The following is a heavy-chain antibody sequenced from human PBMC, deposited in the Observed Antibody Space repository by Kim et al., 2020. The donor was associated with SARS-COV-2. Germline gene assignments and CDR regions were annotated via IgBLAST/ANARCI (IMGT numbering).Heavy chain of an antibody. V-gene: IGHV3-43*01. Sequence: YADSVKGRFTISRDNSKNSLYLQMNSLRTEDTALYYCANVVGATNGMDVWGQGTTVTVSS. CDR3: ANVVGATNGMDV. J-gene: IGHJ6*02. D-gene: IGHD1-26*01.